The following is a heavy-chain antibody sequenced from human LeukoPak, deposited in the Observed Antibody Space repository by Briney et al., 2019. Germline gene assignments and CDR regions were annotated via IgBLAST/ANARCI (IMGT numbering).Heavy chain of an antibody. V-gene: IGHV4-59*01. Sequence: SETLSLTCTVSGGSISSYYWSWIRQPPGKGLEWIGYIYYSGSTNNNPSLKSRVTISVDTSKNQFSLKLSSVTAADTAVYYCARVDLNEWFVDYYDSSGSLGAFDIWGQGTMVTVSS. CDR2: IYYSGST. CDR1: GGSISSYY. CDR3: ARVDLNEWFVDYYDSSGSLGAFDI. J-gene: IGHJ3*02. D-gene: IGHD3-22*01.